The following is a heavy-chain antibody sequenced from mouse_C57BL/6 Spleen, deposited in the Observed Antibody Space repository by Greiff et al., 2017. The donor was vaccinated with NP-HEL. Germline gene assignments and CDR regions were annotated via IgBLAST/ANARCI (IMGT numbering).Heavy chain of an antibody. CDR1: GFTFSSYA. J-gene: IGHJ3*01. CDR3: ARDGADYDIFAY. V-gene: IGHV5-4*01. CDR2: ISDGGSYT. Sequence: EVHLVESGGGLVKPGGSLKLSCAASGFTFSSYAMSWVRQTPEKRLEWVATISDGGSYTYYPDNVKGRFTISRDNAKNNLYLQMSHLKSEDTAMYYCARDGADYDIFAYWGQGTLVTVSA. D-gene: IGHD2-4*01.